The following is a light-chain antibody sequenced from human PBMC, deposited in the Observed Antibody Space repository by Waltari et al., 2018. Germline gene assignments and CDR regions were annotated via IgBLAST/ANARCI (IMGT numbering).Light chain of an antibody. CDR1: QSLLHSNGYNY. CDR2: LGS. Sequence: DIVMTHSPLSLPVTPGEPASISCRSSQSLLHSNGYNYLDWYLQKPGQSPQILIYLGSNRASGVPDRFFGSGSGTDFTLHISRVEAEDAGVYYCMEALQSVTFGQGTRLEIK. J-gene: IGKJ5*01. CDR3: MEALQSVT. V-gene: IGKV2-28*01.